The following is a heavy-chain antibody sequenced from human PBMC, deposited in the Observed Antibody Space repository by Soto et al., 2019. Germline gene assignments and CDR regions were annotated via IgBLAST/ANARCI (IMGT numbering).Heavy chain of an antibody. D-gene: IGHD5-18*01. CDR3: ATVFSAMVYYGMDV. CDR2: ISGSGGST. V-gene: IGHV3-23*01. CDR1: GFTFSSYA. J-gene: IGHJ6*02. Sequence: GGSLRLSCAASGFTFSSYAMSWVRQAPGKGLEWVSAISGSGGSTYYADSVKGRFTISRDNSKNTLYLQMNSLRAEDTAVYYCATVFSAMVYYGMDVWGQGTTVTVSS.